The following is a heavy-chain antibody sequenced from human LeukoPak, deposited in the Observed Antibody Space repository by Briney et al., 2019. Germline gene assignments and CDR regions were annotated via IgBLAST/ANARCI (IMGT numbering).Heavy chain of an antibody. J-gene: IGHJ4*02. V-gene: IGHV3-48*03. CDR1: VFTFSIYE. Sequence: GGSLTLSCAASVFTFSIYEMNWVRQSPGRGLEWVSYISSSCSTIYCADSVKGRFTICRDNAKNSLYLQMNSLRAEDTAVYYCARDLSGGSRDYYFDYWGQGTLVTVSS. CDR3: ARDLSGGSRDYYFDY. CDR2: ISSSCSTI. D-gene: IGHD3-16*01.